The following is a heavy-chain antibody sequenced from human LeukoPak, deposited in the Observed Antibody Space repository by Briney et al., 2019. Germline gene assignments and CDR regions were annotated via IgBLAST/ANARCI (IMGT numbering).Heavy chain of an antibody. V-gene: IGHV3-48*03. CDR2: IWSSGSGT. D-gene: IGHD2-21*01. CDR3: AIERSSCERDCSDY. CDR1: GYSFSNYE. Sequence: GGSLRLSCAGSGYSFSNYEMNWVRQAPGRGLEWVAYIWSSGSGTHYADSVKDRFTISRDNGKNSLYLQMNSLRAEDTAVYYCAIERSSCERDCSDYWGHGTLVTVSS. J-gene: IGHJ4*01.